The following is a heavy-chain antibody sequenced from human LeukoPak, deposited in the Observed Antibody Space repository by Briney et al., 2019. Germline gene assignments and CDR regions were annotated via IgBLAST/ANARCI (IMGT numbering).Heavy chain of an antibody. Sequence: TSETLSLTCTVSGGSISIYYWSWIRQPAGKGLEWIGRIYTSGGTNYNPSLKSRVTMSVDTSRNRFSLRLTSVTAADTAVYYCARGGGPCSSTSCFEGWGQGTLVTVSS. CDR3: ARGGGPCSSTSCFEG. J-gene: IGHJ4*02. D-gene: IGHD2-2*01. CDR1: GGSISIYY. CDR2: IYTSGGT. V-gene: IGHV4-4*07.